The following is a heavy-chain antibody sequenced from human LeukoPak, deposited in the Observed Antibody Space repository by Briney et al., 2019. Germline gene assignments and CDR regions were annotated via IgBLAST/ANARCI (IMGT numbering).Heavy chain of an antibody. CDR2: INPNSGDT. J-gene: IGHJ1*01. CDR3: ARGSYDSSDFEYFHH. CDR1: GYTFTGYY. V-gene: IGHV1-2*02. D-gene: IGHD3-22*01. Sequence: GASVKVSCKASGYTFTGYYMHWVRQAPGQGLEWMGWINPNSGDTNYAQKFQGRVTMTRDTSISTAYTELSRLTSDDTAFYYCARGSYDSSDFEYFHHWGQGALLTVSS.